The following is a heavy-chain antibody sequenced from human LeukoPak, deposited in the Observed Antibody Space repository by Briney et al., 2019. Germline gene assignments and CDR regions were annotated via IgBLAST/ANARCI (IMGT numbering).Heavy chain of an antibody. CDR3: ARADFWSGPVDY. J-gene: IGHJ4*02. CDR1: GGSISSYY. D-gene: IGHD3-3*01. Sequence: PSETLSLTCTVSGGSISSYYWSWIRQPPGKGLEWIGYIYYSGSTNYNPSLKSRVTISVDTSKNQFSLKLSSVTAADTAVYYCARADFWSGPVDYWGQGTLVTASS. CDR2: IYYSGST. V-gene: IGHV4-59*01.